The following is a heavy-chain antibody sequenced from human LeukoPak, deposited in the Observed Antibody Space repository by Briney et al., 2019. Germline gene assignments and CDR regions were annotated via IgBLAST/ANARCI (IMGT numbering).Heavy chain of an antibody. Sequence: PGGSLRLSCAASGFTFSSYGMSWVRRAPGKGLEWVSAISGSGGSTYYADSVKGRFTISRDNSKNTLYLQMNSLRAEDTAVYYCAKLAGHYIAVADVYYFDYWGQGTLVTVSS. V-gene: IGHV3-23*01. J-gene: IGHJ4*02. CDR2: ISGSGGST. D-gene: IGHD6-19*01. CDR3: AKLAGHYIAVADVYYFDY. CDR1: GFTFSSYG.